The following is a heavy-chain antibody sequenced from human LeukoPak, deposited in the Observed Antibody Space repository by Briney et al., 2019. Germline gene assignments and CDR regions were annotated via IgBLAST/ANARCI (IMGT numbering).Heavy chain of an antibody. D-gene: IGHD1-26*01. Sequence: GGSLRLSCAASGFSVSTSYMSWVRQAPGKGLDWVSVIHRGGNTYYADSVERRFTISRDNPKNTLYLQMNGLRAEDTAVYYCARDGPIEGATLFDFWGQGTLVTVSS. CDR2: IHRGGNT. V-gene: IGHV3-66*01. CDR1: GFSVSTSY. CDR3: ARDGPIEGATLFDF. J-gene: IGHJ4*02.